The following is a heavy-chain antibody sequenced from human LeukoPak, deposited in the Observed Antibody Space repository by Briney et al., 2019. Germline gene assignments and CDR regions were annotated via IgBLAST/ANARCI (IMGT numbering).Heavy chain of an antibody. CDR3: ATTASRGPQSAEYFQY. Sequence: PGGSLRLSCAASGFTFSNYGMHWVRQVPGKGLEWFAVIRYDGSNKYCSDSVKGRFTISRDNSKNTLYLQMNSLRVEDTAVYSCATTASRGPQSAEYFQYWGQGALVTVSS. J-gene: IGHJ1*01. CDR2: IRYDGSNK. CDR1: GFTFSNYG. V-gene: IGHV3-30*02.